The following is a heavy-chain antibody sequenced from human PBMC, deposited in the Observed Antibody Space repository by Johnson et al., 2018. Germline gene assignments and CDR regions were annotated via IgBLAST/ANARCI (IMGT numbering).Heavy chain of an antibody. D-gene: IGHD4-17*01. CDR3: SGEDGDYATYYYYGMDV. V-gene: IGHV3-21*01. Sequence: EVQLLESGGGLVKXGGSLRLSCAASGFTFSSYSMNWVRQAPGKGLEWVSSIRSSSSDIYYADPVKGRFTFSRDNAKNSLYLQMNSLRAEDTAVYYCSGEDGDYATYYYYGMDVWGQGTTVTVSS. J-gene: IGHJ6*02. CDR1: GFTFSSYS. CDR2: IRSSSSDI.